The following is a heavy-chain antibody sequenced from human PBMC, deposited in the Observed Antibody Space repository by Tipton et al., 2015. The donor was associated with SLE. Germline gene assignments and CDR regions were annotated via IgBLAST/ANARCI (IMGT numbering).Heavy chain of an antibody. J-gene: IGHJ6*03. Sequence: QSGAEVKKPGASVKVSCKASGYTFIGYYMHWVRQAPGQGLEWMGWINPNSGGTNYAQNFQGRVTMTRDTSISTAYMELSRLRSDDTAVYYCASSYIVANGYMDVWGKGTTVTVSS. V-gene: IGHV1-2*02. CDR2: INPNSGGT. D-gene: IGHD2-15*01. CDR1: GYTFIGYY. CDR3: ASSYIVANGYMDV.